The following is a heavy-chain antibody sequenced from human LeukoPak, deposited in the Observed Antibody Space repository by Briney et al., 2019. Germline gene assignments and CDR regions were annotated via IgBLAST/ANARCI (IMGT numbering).Heavy chain of an antibody. CDR1: GFTFSNYG. J-gene: IGHJ4*02. Sequence: GGSLRLSCAASGFTFSNYGMHWVRQAPGKGLEWVAFMRYDGSSQSYADSVKGRFTITRDNSGNTLFLQMNSLRADETAIYYCAKEGGRGLYYFDYWDQGTLVTVSS. D-gene: IGHD2-15*01. CDR2: MRYDGSSQ. CDR3: AKEGGRGLYYFDY. V-gene: IGHV3-30*02.